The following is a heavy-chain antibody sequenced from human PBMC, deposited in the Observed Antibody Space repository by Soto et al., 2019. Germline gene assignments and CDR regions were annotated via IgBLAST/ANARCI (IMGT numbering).Heavy chain of an antibody. CDR3: ARVASAGLDY. CDR1: GGSISSYY. CDR2: IYYSGST. Sequence: TSETLSLTCTVSGGSISSYYWSWIRQPPGKGLEWIGYIYYSGSTNYNPSLKSRVTTSVDTSKNQFSLKLSSVTAADTAVYYCARVASAGLDYWGQGTLVTVSS. V-gene: IGHV4-59*01. D-gene: IGHD6-13*01. J-gene: IGHJ4*02.